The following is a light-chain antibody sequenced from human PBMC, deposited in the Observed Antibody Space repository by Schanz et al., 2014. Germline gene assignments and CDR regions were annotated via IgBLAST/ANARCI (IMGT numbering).Light chain of an antibody. CDR2: GAS. Sequence: EIVLTQSPATLSLSPGERATLSCRASQSVSSYLAWYQQKPGQAPRLLIYGASTRATGIQARFSGSGSGTEFTLTISSLQSEDFAVYYCQQYNNWPPPYTFGQGTKLEIK. J-gene: IGKJ2*01. CDR3: QQYNNWPPPYT. CDR1: QSVSSY. V-gene: IGKV3-15*01.